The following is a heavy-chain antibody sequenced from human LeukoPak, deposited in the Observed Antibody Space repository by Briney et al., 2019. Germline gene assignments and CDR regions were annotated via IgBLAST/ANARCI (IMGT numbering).Heavy chain of an antibody. V-gene: IGHV4-4*07. Sequence: SETLSLTCTVSGGSISSYYWSWIRQPAGKGLEWIGRIYTSGSTNYNPSLKSRVTMSVDTSKDQFSLKLSSVTAADTAVYYCAGGDYYYGSGSYSRTTTSLDYWGQGTLVTVSS. D-gene: IGHD3-10*01. CDR1: GGSISSYY. CDR2: IYTSGST. J-gene: IGHJ4*02. CDR3: AGGDYYYGSGSYSRTTTSLDY.